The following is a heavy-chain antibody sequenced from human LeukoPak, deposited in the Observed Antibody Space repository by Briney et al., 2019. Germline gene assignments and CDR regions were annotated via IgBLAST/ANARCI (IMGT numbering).Heavy chain of an antibody. V-gene: IGHV3-74*01. CDR2: ISSDGTRT. CDR3: AKSPYYHLFHYYMDV. CDR1: GLTFSRYW. Sequence: GGSLRLSCAASGLTFSRYWMHWIRQAPGKGLVWVAHISSDGTRTHYADSVKGRFTISRDNANETLCLQMDSLKVEDTATYYCAKSPYYHLFHYYMDVWGKGTTVTVS. D-gene: IGHD3-22*01. J-gene: IGHJ6*03.